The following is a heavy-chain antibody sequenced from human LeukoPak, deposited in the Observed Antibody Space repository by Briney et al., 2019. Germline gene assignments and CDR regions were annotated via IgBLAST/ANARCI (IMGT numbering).Heavy chain of an antibody. Sequence: PAETLSLTCKVSGDSISPYYWSWVRQPPGKGLEWVGNIYYTGSTNHNPSLKSRVTIEVETSRSQFSLKLRSVTVADKAVSFCARVLGVRIHRVYYFYSMDLWGKGTTVTVSS. D-gene: IGHD3-10*01. CDR1: GDSISPYY. CDR3: ARVLGVRIHRVYYFYSMDL. V-gene: IGHV4-59*01. CDR2: IYYTGST. J-gene: IGHJ6*03.